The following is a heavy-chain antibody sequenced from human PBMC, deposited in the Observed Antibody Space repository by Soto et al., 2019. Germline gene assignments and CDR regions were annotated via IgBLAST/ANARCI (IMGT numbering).Heavy chain of an antibody. CDR2: IKQDGSEK. D-gene: IGHD3-3*02. CDR1: GFTFSSYW. V-gene: IGHV3-7*01. J-gene: IGHJ6*02. CDR3: AREYAFLEWLLKENYYYYGMDV. Sequence: PGGSLRLSCAASGFTFSSYWMTWVRQAPGKGLEWVANIKQDGSEKYYVDSVKGRFTISRDNAKNSLYLQMNSLRAEDSAVYHCAREYAFLEWLLKENYYYYGMDVWGQGTTVTVSS.